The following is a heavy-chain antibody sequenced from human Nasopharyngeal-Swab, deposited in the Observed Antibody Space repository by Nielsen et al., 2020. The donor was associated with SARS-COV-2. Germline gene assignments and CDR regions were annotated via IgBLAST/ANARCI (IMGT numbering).Heavy chain of an antibody. Sequence: LSLTCAVSGFTFRTYAMSWVRQAPGKGLEWISYISGGGGTTKYADSVRGRFTVSRDNSKNTLYLQMSSLRAEDTALYYCAKDRYCGGGTCSSSYFDHWGQGTPVSVSS. CDR3: AKDRYCGGGTCSSSYFDH. J-gene: IGHJ4*02. CDR2: ISGGGGTT. D-gene: IGHD2-15*01. V-gene: IGHV3-23*01. CDR1: GFTFRTYA.